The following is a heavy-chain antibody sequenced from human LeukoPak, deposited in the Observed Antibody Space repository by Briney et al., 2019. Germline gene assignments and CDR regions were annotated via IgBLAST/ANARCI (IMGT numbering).Heavy chain of an antibody. V-gene: IGHV3-7*01. Sequence: SGGSLRLSCAASGFTFSSYWMSWVRQAPGKGLEWVANIKQDGSEKYYVDSVKGRFTISRDNAKNSLYLQMNSLRAEDTAVYYCARDFGVFCSGGSCPFDYWSQGTLVTVSS. CDR2: IKQDGSEK. CDR3: ARDFGVFCSGGSCPFDY. D-gene: IGHD2-15*01. CDR1: GFTFSSYW. J-gene: IGHJ4*02.